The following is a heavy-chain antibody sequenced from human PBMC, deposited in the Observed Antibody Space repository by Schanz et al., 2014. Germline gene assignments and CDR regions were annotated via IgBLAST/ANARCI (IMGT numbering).Heavy chain of an antibody. CDR3: ARVISPHRGAASWLDP. V-gene: IGHV4-59*01. J-gene: IGHJ5*02. D-gene: IGHD2-15*01. CDR2: IYYTGST. CDR1: GDSISSYY. Sequence: QVQLQESGPRLVKPSETLSLTCNVSGDSISSYYWSWLRQAPGKGLEWIGYIYYTGSTNNNPSLTSRATMSVDTSTNQFSLRLASVTAADTALYYCARVISPHRGAASWLDPWGQGTLVTVSS.